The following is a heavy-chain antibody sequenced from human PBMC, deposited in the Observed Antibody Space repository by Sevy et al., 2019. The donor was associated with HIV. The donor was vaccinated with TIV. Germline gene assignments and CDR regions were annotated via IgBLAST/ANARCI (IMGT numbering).Heavy chain of an antibody. CDR1: GFTFRSYG. CDR3: AKEGPAAAGL. D-gene: IGHD6-13*01. J-gene: IGHJ3*01. V-gene: IGHV3-30*02. Sequence: GGSLRLSCAASGFTFRSYGMHWVRQAPGKGLEWVTFIRYDGSNKYYADSVKGRFTISRDNSKNTLYLQMNSLRAEDTAVYYCAKEGPAAAGLWSQGTMVTVSS. CDR2: IRYDGSNK.